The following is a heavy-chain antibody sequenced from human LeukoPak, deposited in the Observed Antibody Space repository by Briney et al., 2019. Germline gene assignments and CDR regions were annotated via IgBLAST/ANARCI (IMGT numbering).Heavy chain of an antibody. Sequence: VSVKVSCKASGYTFNNYYMYWVRQAPGQGLEWMGMINPSGGGTSYAQKFQGRVTMTRDTSTRTVYMEVSSLKPEDTAVYYCARQGAYSSAIGMGYWGQGALVTVSS. V-gene: IGHV1-46*02. CDR2: INPSGGGT. CDR3: ARQGAYSSAIGMGY. J-gene: IGHJ4*02. D-gene: IGHD6-19*01. CDR1: GYTFNNYY.